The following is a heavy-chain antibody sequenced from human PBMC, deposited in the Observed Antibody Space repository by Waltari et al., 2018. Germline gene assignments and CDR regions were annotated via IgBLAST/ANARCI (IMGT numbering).Heavy chain of an antibody. CDR3: ARGQYKSDRTGYYYLHY. CDR1: GSAVSSNT. J-gene: IGHJ4*02. CDR2: ISSSSSSL. V-gene: IGHV3-21*02. D-gene: IGHD3-9*01. Sequence: EVQLVESGGGLVKPGGSLTLSCAGSGSAVSSNTMSWGRQAPGKGLEWVSAISSSSSSLYYADSVKGRFTISGDNAKNSLFLQMNSLRAEDTAVYYCARGQYKSDRTGYYYLHYWGQGTLVTVSS.